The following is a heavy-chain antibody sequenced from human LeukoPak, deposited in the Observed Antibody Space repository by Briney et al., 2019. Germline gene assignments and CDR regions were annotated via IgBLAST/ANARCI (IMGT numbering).Heavy chain of an antibody. CDR1: GGSFSAYY. V-gene: IGHV4-34*01. CDR3: AKAVLRYFDWLLAYNWFDP. J-gene: IGHJ5*02. Sequence: SETLSLTCAVYGGSFSAYYWSWIRQPPGKGLEWIGEINHSGSTNYNPSLKSRVTISVDTSKNQFSLKLSSVTATDTAVYYCAKAVLRYFDWLLAYNWFDPWGQGTLVTVSS. CDR2: INHSGST. D-gene: IGHD3-9*01.